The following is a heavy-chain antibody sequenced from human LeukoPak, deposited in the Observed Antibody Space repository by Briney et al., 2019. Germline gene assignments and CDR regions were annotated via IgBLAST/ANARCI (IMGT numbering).Heavy chain of an antibody. V-gene: IGHV3-53*01. CDR2: IYSSGST. CDR1: GFIVSSNY. J-gene: IGHJ4*02. Sequence: PGGSLRLSCAASGFIVSSNYMSWVRQTPGKGLEWVSIIYSSGSTYFADSVKGRFTISRDNSKNTPYLQMNSLRAEDTAVYYCARGRGDYYFDYWGQGTLVTVSS. D-gene: IGHD2-21*02. CDR3: ARGRGDYYFDY.